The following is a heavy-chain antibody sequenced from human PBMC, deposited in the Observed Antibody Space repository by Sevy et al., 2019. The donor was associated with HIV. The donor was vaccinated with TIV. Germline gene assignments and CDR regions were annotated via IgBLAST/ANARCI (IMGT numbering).Heavy chain of an antibody. D-gene: IGHD4-17*01. V-gene: IGHV4-59*01. CDR2: IYYSGST. J-gene: IGHJ5*02. CDR3: ARYSVTTRSNWIDP. Sequence: SETLSLTCTVSGGSISSYYWSWIRQPPGKGLEWIGYIYYSGSTNCNPSLKSRVTISVDTSKNQFSLKLSSVTAADSAVYYCARYSVTTRSNWIDPWGQGTLVTVSS. CDR1: GGSISSYY.